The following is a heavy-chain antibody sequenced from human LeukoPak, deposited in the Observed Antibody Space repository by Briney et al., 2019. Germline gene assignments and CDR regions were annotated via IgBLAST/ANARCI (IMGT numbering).Heavy chain of an antibody. CDR3: ARGDYYGSGSQGY. J-gene: IGHJ4*02. V-gene: IGHV3-33*01. Sequence: GGSLRLSCAASGFTFSSYGMHWVRQAPGKGLEWVAVIWYDGSNKYYADSVKGRFTISRGNSKNTLYLQMNSLRAEDTAVYYCARGDYYGSGSQGYWGQGTLVTVSS. D-gene: IGHD3-10*01. CDR1: GFTFSSYG. CDR2: IWYDGSNK.